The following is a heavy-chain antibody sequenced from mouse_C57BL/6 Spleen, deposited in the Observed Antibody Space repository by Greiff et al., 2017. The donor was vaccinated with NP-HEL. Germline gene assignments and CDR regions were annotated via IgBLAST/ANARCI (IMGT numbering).Heavy chain of an antibody. V-gene: IGHV2-5*01. J-gene: IGHJ4*01. Sequence: QVQLKESGPGLVQPSQSLSITCTVSGFSLTSYGVHWVRQSPGKGLEWLGVIWRGGSTDYNAAFMSRLSVTKDNSKSQVFFKMNSLQADDTAIYYCAKNAYSNGYAMDYWGQGTSVTVSS. D-gene: IGHD2-5*01. CDR3: AKNAYSNGYAMDY. CDR1: GFSLTSYG. CDR2: IWRGGST.